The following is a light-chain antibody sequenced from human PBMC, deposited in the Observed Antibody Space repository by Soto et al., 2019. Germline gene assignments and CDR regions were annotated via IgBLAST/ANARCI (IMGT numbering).Light chain of an antibody. CDR1: QSVSSY. J-gene: IGKJ3*01. CDR2: EAS. V-gene: IGKV3-11*01. CDR3: QQWSRWPRET. Sequence: EVVLTQSPVTLSLSPGERATLSCRASQSVSSYLAWYQQKPGQAPRLVIYEASKRATGIPARFSGGGSGTDFTLTITNLEPEDFAVYFCQQWSRWPRETFGPGTTVDIK.